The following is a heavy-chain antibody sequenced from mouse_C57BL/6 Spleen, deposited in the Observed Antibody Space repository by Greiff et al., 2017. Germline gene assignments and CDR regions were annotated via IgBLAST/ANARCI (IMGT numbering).Heavy chain of an antibody. CDR1: GYTFTSYW. J-gene: IGHJ4*01. D-gene: IGHD1-1*01. Sequence: VQLQQSGTVLARPGASVKMSCKTSGYTFTSYWMHWVKQRPGQGLEWIGAIYPGNSDTSYNQKFKGKAKLTAVTSASTAYMELSSLTNEDSAVYYCSIYYGSSPMDYWGQGTSVTVSS. V-gene: IGHV1-5*01. CDR2: IYPGNSDT. CDR3: SIYYGSSPMDY.